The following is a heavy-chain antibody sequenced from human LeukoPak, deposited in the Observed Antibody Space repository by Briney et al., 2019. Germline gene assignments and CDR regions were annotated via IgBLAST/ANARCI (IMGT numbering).Heavy chain of an antibody. J-gene: IGHJ4*02. CDR3: ARGVYYYDSSGFQTYFDY. D-gene: IGHD3-22*01. V-gene: IGHV3-48*03. Sequence: GGSLRLSCTASGFTFSNYEMNWVRQAPGKGLEWVSHISSSASTIYYADSVKGRFTISRDNAKNSLYLQMNSLRAEDTALYYCARGVYYYDSSGFQTYFDYWGQGTLVTVSS. CDR2: ISSSASTI. CDR1: GFTFSNYE.